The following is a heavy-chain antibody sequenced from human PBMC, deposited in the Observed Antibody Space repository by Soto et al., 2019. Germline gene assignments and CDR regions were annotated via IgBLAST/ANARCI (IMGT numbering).Heavy chain of an antibody. V-gene: IGHV4-59*08. CDR1: GGSISSYY. J-gene: IGHJ2*01. CDR2: IYYSGST. D-gene: IGHD3-10*02. CDR3: ARHGYYVPYWYFDL. Sequence: QVQLQESGPGLVKPSETLSLTCTVSGGSISSYYWSWIRQPPGKGLEWIGYIYYSGSTNYNPSLKSRVTISVATSKTQVSLKLSSVTAADTAVYYCARHGYYVPYWYFDLWGRGTLVTVSS.